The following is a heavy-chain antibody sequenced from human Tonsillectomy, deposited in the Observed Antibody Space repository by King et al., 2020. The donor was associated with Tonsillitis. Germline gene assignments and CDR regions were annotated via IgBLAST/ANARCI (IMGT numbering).Heavy chain of an antibody. CDR1: GFTFSSYS. Sequence: VQLVESGGGLVQPGGSLRLSCAASGFTFSSYSMNWVRQAPGKGLEWVSYISSSSSTIYYADSVKGRFTISSDNAKNSLYLQMNSLRAEDTAVYYCARDLQVSYWGQGTLVTVSS. CDR3: ARDLQVSY. D-gene: IGHD3-22*01. V-gene: IGHV3-48*01. J-gene: IGHJ4*02. CDR2: ISSSSSTI.